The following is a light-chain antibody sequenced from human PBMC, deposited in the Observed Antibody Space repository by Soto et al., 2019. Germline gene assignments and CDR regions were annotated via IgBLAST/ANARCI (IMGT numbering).Light chain of an antibody. J-gene: IGKJ1*01. CDR3: QQYNNWPPWK. Sequence: EILMAQSPATLSVSPGARGTLSCRASQSVSSNLAWYQQKPGQAPRLLIYGASARATGIPSRLSGSGSGTEFTLTIRSLQSEDFAVYYCQQYNNWPPWKFGQGNTVAIK. V-gene: IGKV3-15*01. CDR2: GAS. CDR1: QSVSSN.